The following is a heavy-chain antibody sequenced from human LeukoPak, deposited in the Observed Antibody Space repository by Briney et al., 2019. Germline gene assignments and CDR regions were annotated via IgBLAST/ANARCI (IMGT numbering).Heavy chain of an antibody. V-gene: IGHV3-21*01. Sequence: GGSLRLSCTVSGFTVSSNSMSWVRQAPGKGLEWVSSISSSSTYIYYADSVKGRFTISRDNAKNSLYLQMNSLGAEDTAVYYCARAKRQQLVLGNWFDPWGQGTLVTVSS. CDR1: GFTVSSNS. J-gene: IGHJ5*02. D-gene: IGHD6-13*01. CDR2: ISSSSTYI. CDR3: ARAKRQQLVLGNWFDP.